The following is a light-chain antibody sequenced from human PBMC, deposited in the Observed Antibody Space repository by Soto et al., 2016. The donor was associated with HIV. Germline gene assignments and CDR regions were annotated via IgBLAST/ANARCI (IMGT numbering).Light chain of an antibody. J-gene: IGLJ2*01. Sequence: SYVLTQPPSVSVAPGKTARITCGGNNIGTKSVHWYQQKAGQAPILVVYDDSHRPSGIPERFSGSNSGNTATLTISRVEAGDEADYYCQVWDTSSDVVFGGGTKLTVL. CDR1: NIGTKS. CDR3: QVWDTSSDVV. CDR2: DDS. V-gene: IGLV3-21*03.